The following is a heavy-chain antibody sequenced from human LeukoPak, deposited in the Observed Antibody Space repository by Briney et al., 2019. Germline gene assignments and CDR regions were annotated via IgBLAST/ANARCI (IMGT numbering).Heavy chain of an antibody. J-gene: IGHJ5*02. CDR1: GFTFSSYA. V-gene: IGHV4-59*01. D-gene: IGHD3-22*01. CDR2: IFHSGST. CDR3: ARGDSSGSNWFDP. Sequence: PGGSLRLSCAASGFTFSSYAMSWVRQPPGRGLEWIGCIFHSGSTNYNPSLKSRVTISLDTSKNQFSLKLSSVTAADTAVYYCARGDSSGSNWFDPWGQGTLVTVSS.